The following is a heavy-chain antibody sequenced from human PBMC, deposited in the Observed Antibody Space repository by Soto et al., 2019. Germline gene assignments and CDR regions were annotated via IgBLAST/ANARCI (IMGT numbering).Heavy chain of an antibody. V-gene: IGHV1-18*01. CDR3: ARGMGLAADFDY. J-gene: IGHJ4*02. Sequence: GASVKVSCKTSGYTFSSYSIIWVRQAPGQGLEWMGWISGYNGNTNYAQKFQGRVTMTTDTSTSTAYMELRSLTSDDTAVYYCARGMGLAADFDYWGQGTLVTVSS. D-gene: IGHD3-9*01. CDR2: ISGYNGNT. CDR1: GYTFSSYS.